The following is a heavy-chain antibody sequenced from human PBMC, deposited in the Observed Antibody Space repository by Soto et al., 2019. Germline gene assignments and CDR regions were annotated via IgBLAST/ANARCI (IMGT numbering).Heavy chain of an antibody. Sequence: RGSLRLSCAASGFTFSSFEMNWVRQAPGKGLEWVSYISSSGSRIFYGDSVKGRFTISRDNAKHSLYLQMNSLRAEDTALYYCARVGCSSTSCYSIDYWGQGTLVTVSS. J-gene: IGHJ4*02. CDR2: ISSSGSRI. D-gene: IGHD2-2*01. CDR3: ARVGCSSTSCYSIDY. V-gene: IGHV3-48*03. CDR1: GFTFSSFE.